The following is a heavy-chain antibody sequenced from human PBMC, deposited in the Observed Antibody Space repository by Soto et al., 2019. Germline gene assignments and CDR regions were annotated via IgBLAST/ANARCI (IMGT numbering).Heavy chain of an antibody. CDR3: VHKDGKNWFDP. J-gene: IGHJ5*02. CDR1: GFPLITSGVG. CDR2: IYWDDDK. Sequence: GLTLVNTRRTLSLTCTFSGFPLITSGVGVGWTRQPPGKALEWLALIYWDDDKRYSPSLKSRLTITKDTSKNQVVLTMTNMDPVDTATYYCVHKDGKNWFDPWGQGTLVTVSS. V-gene: IGHV2-5*02.